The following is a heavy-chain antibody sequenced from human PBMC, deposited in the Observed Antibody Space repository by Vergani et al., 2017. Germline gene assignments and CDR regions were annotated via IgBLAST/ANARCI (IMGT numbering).Heavy chain of an antibody. Sequence: QVQLQESGPGLVKPSETLSLTCTVSGGSISSYYWSWIRQPPGKGLEWIGYIYYSGSTNYNPSLKSRVTISVDTSKNQFSLKLSSVTAADTAVYYCAGDRREYGGYDHYYYMDVWGKGTTVTVSS. D-gene: IGHD5-12*01. CDR2: IYYSGST. CDR1: GGSISSYY. J-gene: IGHJ6*03. V-gene: IGHV4-59*01. CDR3: AGDRREYGGYDHYYYMDV.